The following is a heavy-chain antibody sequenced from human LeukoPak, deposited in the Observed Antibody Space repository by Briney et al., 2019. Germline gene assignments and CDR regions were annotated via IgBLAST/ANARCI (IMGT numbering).Heavy chain of an antibody. D-gene: IGHD1-26*01. CDR2: ISSNGGST. V-gene: IGHV3-64D*09. CDR3: VKGLLVGAVDY. CDR1: GFTFSSYP. Sequence: GGSLRLSCSASGFTFSSYPMHWVRQAPGKGLGYVSVISSNGGSTDYADSVKGRFTISRDNSKNTLYLQMSSLRTEDTAVFYCVKGLLVGAVDYWGQGTLVTVSS. J-gene: IGHJ4*02.